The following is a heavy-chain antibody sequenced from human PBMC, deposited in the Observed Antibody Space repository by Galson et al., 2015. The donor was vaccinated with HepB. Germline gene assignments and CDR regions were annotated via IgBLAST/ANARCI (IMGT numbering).Heavy chain of an antibody. Sequence: QSGAEVKKPGESLKISCKGSGYSFTSYWIGWVRQMPGKGLEWMGIIYPGDSDTRYSPSFQGQVTISADKSISTAYLQWSSLKASDTAMYYCARQGELLSTQLYNWFDPWGQGTLVTVSS. CDR3: ARQGELLSTQLYNWFDP. D-gene: IGHD1-26*01. V-gene: IGHV5-51*01. CDR1: GYSFTSYW. CDR2: IYPGDSDT. J-gene: IGHJ5*02.